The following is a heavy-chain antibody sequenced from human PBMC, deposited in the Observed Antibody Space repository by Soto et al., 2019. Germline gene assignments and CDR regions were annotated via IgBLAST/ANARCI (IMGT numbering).Heavy chain of an antibody. CDR2: IIPILGIA. CDR3: ARDAPYDDFWSGVMELYYYGMDV. J-gene: IGHJ6*02. Sequence: GASVKVSCKASGGTFSSYTISWVRQAPGQGLEWMGRIIPILGIANYAQKFQGRVTITTDTSTSTASMELRSLTSDDTAVYYCARDAPYDDFWSGVMELYYYGMDVWGQGTTVTVSS. CDR1: GGTFSSYT. V-gene: IGHV1-69*04. D-gene: IGHD3-3*01.